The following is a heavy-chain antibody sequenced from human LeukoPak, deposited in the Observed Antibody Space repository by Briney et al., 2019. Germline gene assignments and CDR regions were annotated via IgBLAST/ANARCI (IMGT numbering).Heavy chain of an antibody. D-gene: IGHD4-17*01. Sequence: ASVKVSCKASGYTFTSYYMHWVRQAPGQGLEWMGIINPSGGSTSYAQKFQGRVTITADKSTSTAYMELSSLRSEDTAVYYCARIPYGDYVVDFDYWGQGTLVTVSS. V-gene: IGHV1-46*01. CDR2: INPSGGST. CDR1: GYTFTSYY. J-gene: IGHJ4*02. CDR3: ARIPYGDYVVDFDY.